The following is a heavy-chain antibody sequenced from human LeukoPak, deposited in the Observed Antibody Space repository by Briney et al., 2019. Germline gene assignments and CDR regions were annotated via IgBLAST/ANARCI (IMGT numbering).Heavy chain of an antibody. Sequence: PWETLSLTCTVSGGSISSYYWSWLRQPPGKGLEWIGYIYYSGSTNYNPSLKSRVTISVDTSKNQCSLKLSSVTAADTAVYYCARVPAAAGTVFLDYWGQGTLVTVSS. CDR1: GGSISSYY. V-gene: IGHV4-59*01. CDR3: ARVPAAAGTVFLDY. CDR2: IYYSGST. J-gene: IGHJ4*02. D-gene: IGHD6-13*01.